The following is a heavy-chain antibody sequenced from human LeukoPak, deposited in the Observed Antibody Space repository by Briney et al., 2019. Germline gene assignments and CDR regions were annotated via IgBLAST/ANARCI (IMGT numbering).Heavy chain of an antibody. CDR2: ISGSGGST. J-gene: IGHJ3*02. Sequence: GGSLRLSCAASGFTFSSYGMSWVRQAPGKGLEWVSAISGSGGSTFYADSVKGRFTISRDNSKNTLYLQMNSLRAEDTAVYYCARENGYYDSSGYYYFFGAFDIWGQGTMVTVSS. D-gene: IGHD3-22*01. V-gene: IGHV3-23*01. CDR1: GFTFSSYG. CDR3: ARENGYYDSSGYYYFFGAFDI.